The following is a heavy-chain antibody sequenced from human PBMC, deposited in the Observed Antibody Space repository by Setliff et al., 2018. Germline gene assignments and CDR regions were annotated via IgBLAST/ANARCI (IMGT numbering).Heavy chain of an antibody. V-gene: IGHV1-69*06. CDR1: GGTFGDYG. Sequence: SVKVSCKASGGTFGDYGITWVRQAPGQGLEWMGGIILIFDRTKYAQKFQGRVTITADKSTSTAYMELSSLKSEDTAVYYCARDLKFTRFCFGSNCYSGAFEMWGQGTMVTVSS. CDR2: IILIFDRT. CDR3: ARDLKFTRFCFGSNCYSGAFEM. D-gene: IGHD2-21*02. J-gene: IGHJ3*02.